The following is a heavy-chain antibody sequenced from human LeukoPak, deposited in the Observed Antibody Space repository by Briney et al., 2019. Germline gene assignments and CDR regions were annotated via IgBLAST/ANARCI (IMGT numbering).Heavy chain of an antibody. CDR1: GFPFSSFA. V-gene: IGHV3-23*01. Sequence: GGSLRLSCAASGFPFSSFAMSWVRQAPGKGMEWVSTISGGGDNTYFAASVKGRFTISRDNSKNPLFLQMVSLRAEDTAVYYCAKFEGALLGNYYMDVWGKGTTVTVSS. J-gene: IGHJ6*03. CDR2: ISGGGDNT. CDR3: AKFEGALLGNYYMDV.